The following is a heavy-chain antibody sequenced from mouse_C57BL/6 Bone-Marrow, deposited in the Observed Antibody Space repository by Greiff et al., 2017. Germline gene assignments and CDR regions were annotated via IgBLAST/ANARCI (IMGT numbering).Heavy chain of an antibody. CDR3: ARSCPLGQSFDY. J-gene: IGHJ2*01. CDR1: GYTFTSYW. D-gene: IGHD4-1*01. Sequence: QVQLQQPGAELVKPGASVKMSCKASGYTFTSYWITWVKQRPGQGLEWIGDIYPTSGRTNYNEKFKSKAILTVDTSSNTAYMQLSSLTSEDSAVFDCARSCPLGQSFDYWGQGTTLTVSS. CDR2: IYPTSGRT. V-gene: IGHV1-55*01.